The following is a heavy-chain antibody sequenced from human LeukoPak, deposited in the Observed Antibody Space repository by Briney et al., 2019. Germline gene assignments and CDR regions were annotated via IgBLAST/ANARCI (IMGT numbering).Heavy chain of an antibody. V-gene: IGHV3-9*01. J-gene: IGHJ4*02. CDR1: GFTFDDYA. CDR2: ISWNSGSI. D-gene: IGHD3-9*01. CDR3: AKDTYYDILTGYHGD. Sequence: GGSLRLSCVASGFTFDDYAMHWVRQAPGKGLEWVSGISWNSGSIGYADSVKGRFTISRDNAKNSLYLQMNSLRAEDTALYYCAKDTYYDILTGYHGDWGQGTLVTVSS.